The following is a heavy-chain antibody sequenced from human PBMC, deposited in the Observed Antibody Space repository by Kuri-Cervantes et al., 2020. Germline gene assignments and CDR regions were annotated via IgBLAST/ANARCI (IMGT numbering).Heavy chain of an antibody. CDR2: ISYDGSNK. J-gene: IGHJ6*02. Sequence: LSLTCAASGFTFSSYGMHWVRQAPGKGLEWVAVISYDGSNKYYADSVKGRFTISRDNSKNTLYLQMNSLRAEDTAVYYCARDLEGYDWGGMDVWGQGTTVTVSS. V-gene: IGHV3-30*03. CDR3: ARDLEGYDWGGMDV. CDR1: GFTFSSYG. D-gene: IGHD5-12*01.